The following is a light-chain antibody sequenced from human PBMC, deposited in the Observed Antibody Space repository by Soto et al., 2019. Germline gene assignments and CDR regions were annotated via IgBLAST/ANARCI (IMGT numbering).Light chain of an antibody. J-gene: IGKJ2*01. CDR3: QQYGSSPMYT. CDR1: QSSSSNR. V-gene: IGKV3-20*01. Sequence: ENVLTQTPGTLSLSPGERATLSCKASQSSSSNRLAWYQQQPGQAPRLLIYDASTRIPGIPDRFSGSGSGTDFTLTISRLEPEDFALYYCQQYGSSPMYTFGQGTKVDIK. CDR2: DAS.